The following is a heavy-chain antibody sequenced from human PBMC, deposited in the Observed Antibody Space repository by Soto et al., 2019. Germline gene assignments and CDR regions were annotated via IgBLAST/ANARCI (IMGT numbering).Heavy chain of an antibody. V-gene: IGHV4-31*03. CDR2: IYYSGST. CDR1: GGSISSGDYY. CDR3: ARAGGMLGSSYYYDSSGPEQYAFDI. D-gene: IGHD3-22*01. Sequence: SETLSLTCTVSGGSISSGDYYWSWIRQHPGKGLEWIGYIYYSGSTYYNPSLKSRVTISVDTSKNQFSLKLSSVTAADTAVYYCARAGGMLGSSYYYDSSGPEQYAFDIWGQGTMVTVS. J-gene: IGHJ3*02.